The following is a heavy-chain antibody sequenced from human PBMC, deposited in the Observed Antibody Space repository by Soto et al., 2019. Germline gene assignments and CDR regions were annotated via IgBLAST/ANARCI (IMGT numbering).Heavy chain of an antibody. CDR2: LNNSGGT. D-gene: IGHD2-8*01. CDR1: GGSLSGYY. V-gene: IGHV4-34*02. J-gene: IGHJ5*02. Sequence: QVQLQQWGAGLVKPSETLSLTCAVSGGSLSGYYWNWIRQAPGRGLEWIGELNNSGGTNYNPSLKSRLIISMDTAKNQFYLNLTSMTAADTAIYYCARYPAFCSNGINCPPGPWGQGTQVTVSS. CDR3: ARYPAFCSNGINCPPGP.